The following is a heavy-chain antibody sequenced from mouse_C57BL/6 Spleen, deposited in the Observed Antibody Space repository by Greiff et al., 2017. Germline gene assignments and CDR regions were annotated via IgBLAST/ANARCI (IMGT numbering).Heavy chain of an antibody. CDR3: ARYYSNYYFDY. J-gene: IGHJ2*01. V-gene: IGHV1-50*01. CDR1: GYTFTSYW. D-gene: IGHD2-5*01. CDR2: IDPSDSYT. Sequence: QVQLQQPGAELVKPGASVKLSCKASGYTFTSYWMQWVKQRPGQGLEWIGEIDPSDSYTNYNQKFKGKATLTVDTSSSTAYMQLSSLISEDSAVYYCARYYSNYYFDYWGQGTTLTVSS.